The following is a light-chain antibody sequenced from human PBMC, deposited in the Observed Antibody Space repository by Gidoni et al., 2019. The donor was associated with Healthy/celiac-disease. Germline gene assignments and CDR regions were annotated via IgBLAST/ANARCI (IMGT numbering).Light chain of an antibody. CDR1: QSVSSN. CDR2: GAS. CDR3: QQYNNWPTWT. Sequence: EIVMTQPPATLSASPGERATLSCRASQSVSSNLAWYQQKPGQAPRLLIYGASTRATGIPARFSGSGSGTEFTLTISSLQSEDFAVYYCQQYNNWPTWTFGQGTKVEIK. V-gene: IGKV3-15*01. J-gene: IGKJ1*01.